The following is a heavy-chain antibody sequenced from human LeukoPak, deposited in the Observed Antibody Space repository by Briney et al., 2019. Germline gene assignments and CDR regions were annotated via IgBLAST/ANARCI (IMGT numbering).Heavy chain of an antibody. CDR3: VTVSSFDY. Sequence: PGGSLTLSCAASGFTFSDHYMDWVRQAPGKGLEWVGRIRNKANSHTTEYAASVKDRFTISRDDSKNSLYLQMNSLKTEDTAVYYCVTVSSFDYWGAGTLDSVSS. CDR1: GFTFSDHY. V-gene: IGHV3-72*01. CDR2: IRNKANSHTT. J-gene: IGHJ4*02.